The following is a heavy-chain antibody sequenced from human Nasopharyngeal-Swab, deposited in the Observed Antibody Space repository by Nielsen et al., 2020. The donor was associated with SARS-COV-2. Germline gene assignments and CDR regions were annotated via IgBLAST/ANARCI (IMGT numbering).Heavy chain of an antibody. CDR1: GVSISSSSYY. CDR3: ARIVDTAMHFDY. J-gene: IGHJ4*02. D-gene: IGHD5-18*01. Sequence: LRLSCTVSGVSISSSSYYWGWIRQPPGKGLEWIGSIYYSGSTYYNPSLKSRVTISVDTSKNQFSLNLRSVTAADTAVYYCARIVDTAMHFDYWGQGTLVTVSS. CDR2: IYYSGST. V-gene: IGHV4-39*07.